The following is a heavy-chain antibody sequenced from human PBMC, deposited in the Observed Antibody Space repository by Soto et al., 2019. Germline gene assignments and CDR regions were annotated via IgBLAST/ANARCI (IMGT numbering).Heavy chain of an antibody. D-gene: IGHD3-3*01. CDR1: GYTFTSYA. J-gene: IGHJ5*02. CDR3: ARDGPGLIFVVVSSQSWFDP. Sequence: ASVKVSCKASGYTFTSYAMHWVRQAPGQRLEWMGWINAGNGNTKYSQKFQGRVTITRDTSASTAYMELSSLRSEDTAVYYCARDGPGLIFVVVSSQSWFDPWGQGTLVTVSS. CDR2: INAGNGNT. V-gene: IGHV1-3*01.